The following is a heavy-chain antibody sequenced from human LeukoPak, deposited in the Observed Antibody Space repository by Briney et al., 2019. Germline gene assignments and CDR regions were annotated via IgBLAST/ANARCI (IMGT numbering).Heavy chain of an antibody. V-gene: IGHV3-7*01. CDR3: ARAMDV. CDR2: IKQDGSEK. J-gene: IGHJ6*02. CDR1: GFTFSSYR. Sequence: PGGSLRLSCAASGFTFSSYRMNWVRQAPGKGLEWVANIKQDGSEKYYVHSVKGRFTVSRDNAKNSLYLQMNSLRAEDTAVYYCARAMDVWGQGTTVTVSS.